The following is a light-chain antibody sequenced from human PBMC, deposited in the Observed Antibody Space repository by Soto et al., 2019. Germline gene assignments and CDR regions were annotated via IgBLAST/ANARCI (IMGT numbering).Light chain of an antibody. CDR1: QSLTRN. CDR2: GAS. V-gene: IGKV3-11*01. CDR3: QQRGKWPST. Sequence: DIVMTQSPATLSVSPGERVTLSCRASQSLTRNVAWYQQRPGQAPRVLIYGASARATDIPARFSGSGSGTDFSLTITSLEPEDFAVYYCQQRGKWPSTFGPGTKVEMK. J-gene: IGKJ2*02.